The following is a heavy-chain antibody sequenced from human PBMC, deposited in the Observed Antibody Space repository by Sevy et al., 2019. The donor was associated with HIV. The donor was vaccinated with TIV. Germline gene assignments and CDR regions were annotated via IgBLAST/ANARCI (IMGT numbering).Heavy chain of an antibody. D-gene: IGHD3-3*01. CDR3: ARGVGDAFDI. J-gene: IGHJ3*02. V-gene: IGHV3-13*01. CDR2: IGTAGDT. Sequence: GGSLRLSCAASGFTFSSYDMHWVRQATGKGLEWVSAIGTAGDTYYSGSMKGRFTISRENAKNSLYLQMNSLRAGDTAVYYCARGVGDAFDIWGQGTMVTVSS. CDR1: GFTFSSYD.